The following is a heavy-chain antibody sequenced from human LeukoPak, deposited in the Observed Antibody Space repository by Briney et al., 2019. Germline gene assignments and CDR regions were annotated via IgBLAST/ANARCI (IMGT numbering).Heavy chain of an antibody. Sequence: SQTLSLTCAVSGGSISSGGYSWSWIRQPPGKGLEWIGYIYHSGSTYYNPSLKSRVTISVDRSKNQFSLKLSSVTAADTAVYYCARVIQPWYFDYWGQGTLVTVSS. CDR2: IYHSGST. V-gene: IGHV4-30-2*01. J-gene: IGHJ4*02. D-gene: IGHD5-18*01. CDR1: GGSISSGGYS. CDR3: ARVIQPWYFDY.